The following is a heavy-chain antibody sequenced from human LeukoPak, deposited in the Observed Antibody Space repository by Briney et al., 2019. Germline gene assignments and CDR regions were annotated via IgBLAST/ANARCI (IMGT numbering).Heavy chain of an antibody. CDR1: GYIFTSYY. CDR3: ARSEVVVPADA. Sequence: GASVKVSCKASGYIFTSYYMHWVRQAPGQGLEWMGIINPSGGSTTYAQKFQDRVTMTRDMSTSTVYMELSSLRSEDTAVYYCARSEVVVPADAWGQGTLVTVSS. CDR2: INPSGGST. J-gene: IGHJ5*02. V-gene: IGHV1-46*01. D-gene: IGHD2-2*01.